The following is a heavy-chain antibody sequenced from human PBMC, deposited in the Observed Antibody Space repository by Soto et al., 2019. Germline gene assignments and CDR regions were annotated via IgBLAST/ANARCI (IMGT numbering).Heavy chain of an antibody. J-gene: IGHJ4*02. CDR3: ARGSNCSGGSCYYYFDY. CDR1: GGSISSGGYS. V-gene: IGHV4-30-2*05. D-gene: IGHD2-15*01. Sequence: PSETLSLTCAVSGGSISSGGYSWSWIRQPPGKGLEWIGYIYHSGSTYYNSSLKSRVTISVDTSKNQFSLKLSSVTAADTAVYYCARGSNCSGGSCYYYFDYWGQGTLVTVSS. CDR2: IYHSGST.